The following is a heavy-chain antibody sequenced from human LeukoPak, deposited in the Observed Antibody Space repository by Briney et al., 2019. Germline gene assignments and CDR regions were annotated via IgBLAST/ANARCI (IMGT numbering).Heavy chain of an antibody. CDR2: ISTYNSHT. J-gene: IGHJ5*02. Sequence: ASVKVSCKTSGYTFSSYGISWVRQAPGQGLEWMGWISTYNSHTEYAQKLQGRLTLTTDTSTSTAYMELKSLISDDTAVYYCARDGGCGGDCSNWFDPWGQGTLVTVSS. CDR1: GYTFSSYG. V-gene: IGHV1-18*01. CDR3: ARDGGCGGDCSNWFDP. D-gene: IGHD2-21*02.